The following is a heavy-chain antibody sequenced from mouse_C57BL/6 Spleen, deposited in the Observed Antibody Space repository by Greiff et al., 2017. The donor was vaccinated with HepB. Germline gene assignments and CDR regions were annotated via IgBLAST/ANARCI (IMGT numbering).Heavy chain of an antibody. CDR3: ARGIYYYGSGY. CDR2: INPNNGGT. D-gene: IGHD1-1*01. V-gene: IGHV1-26*01. CDR1: GYTFTDYY. J-gene: IGHJ2*01. Sequence: EVQLQQSGPELVKPGASVKISCKASGYTFTDYYMNWVKQSHGKSLEWIGDINPNNGGTSYNQKFKGKATLTVDKSSSTAYMELRSLTSEDSAVYYCARGIYYYGSGYWGQGTTLTVSS.